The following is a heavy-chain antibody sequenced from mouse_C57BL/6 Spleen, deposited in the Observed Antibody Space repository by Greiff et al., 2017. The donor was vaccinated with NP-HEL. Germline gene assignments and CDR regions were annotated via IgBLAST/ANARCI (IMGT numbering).Heavy chain of an antibody. J-gene: IGHJ2*01. Sequence: QVQLQQPGAELVMPGASVKLSCKASGYTFTSYWMHWVKQRPGQGLEWIGEIDPSDSYTNYNQKFKGKSTLTVDKSSSTAYMQLSSLTSEDSAVYYCARFDPMITYYFDYWGQVTTLTVSS. CDR2: IDPSDSYT. CDR1: GYTFTSYW. D-gene: IGHD2-4*01. CDR3: ARFDPMITYYFDY. V-gene: IGHV1-69*01.